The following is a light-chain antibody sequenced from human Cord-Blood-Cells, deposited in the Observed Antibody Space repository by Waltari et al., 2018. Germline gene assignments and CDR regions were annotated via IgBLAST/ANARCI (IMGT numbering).Light chain of an antibody. CDR2: SNN. CDR3: AAWDDSLNGYV. CDR1: SSNIGSNT. V-gene: IGLV1-44*01. J-gene: IGLJ1*01. Sequence: QSVLTHPPSASGTPGQRVTISCSGSSSNIGSNTVNWYQQLPGTAPKLLIYSNNQRPSGVPDRFSGSKSGTSASLAISGLQSEDEADYYWAAWDDSLNGYVFGTGTKVTVL.